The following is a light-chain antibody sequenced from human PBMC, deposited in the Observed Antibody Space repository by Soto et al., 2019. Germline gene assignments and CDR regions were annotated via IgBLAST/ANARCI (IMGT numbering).Light chain of an antibody. CDR2: DAS. CDR3: QQYDNLPRT. Sequence: DIQMTQSPSSLSASVGDRVTVTCQASQDISDSLNWYQQKPGKAPKLLIYDASNLETWVPSRFSGSGSGTDFTFTISSLKPEDVAPYYCQQYDNLPRTFGQGTKLEIK. J-gene: IGKJ2*01. CDR1: QDISDS. V-gene: IGKV1-33*01.